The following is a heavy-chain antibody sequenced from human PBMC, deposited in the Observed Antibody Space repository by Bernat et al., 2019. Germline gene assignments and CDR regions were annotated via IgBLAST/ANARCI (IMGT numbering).Heavy chain of an antibody. J-gene: IGHJ4*02. Sequence: VQLVESGGGVVQPERSLRLSCAASGFTFSKYWMSWVRQAPGKGLEWVVNIKQDGSGTYYVDSVKGRFTMSRDNAKNSLYLQMDSLRAEDTALYYCARLRNFDFDYWGQGTLVSVSS. V-gene: IGHV3-7*03. CDR1: GFTFSKYW. CDR3: ARLRNFDFDY. CDR2: IKQDGSGT. D-gene: IGHD2/OR15-2a*01.